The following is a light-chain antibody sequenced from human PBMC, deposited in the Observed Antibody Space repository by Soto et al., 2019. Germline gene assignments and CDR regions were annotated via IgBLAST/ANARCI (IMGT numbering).Light chain of an antibody. J-gene: IGKJ4*01. CDR2: RAS. CDR3: QHYDESPLT. V-gene: IGKV3-20*01. CDR1: QTISSVH. Sequence: EIVLTQSPGTLSLSPGERGTLSCRASQTISSVHLAWYQQKPGQAPRLLIFRASSRATGIPDRFSGSGSGTDFTLTISRLEPEDFAVYYCQHYDESPLTFGGGTKVEIK.